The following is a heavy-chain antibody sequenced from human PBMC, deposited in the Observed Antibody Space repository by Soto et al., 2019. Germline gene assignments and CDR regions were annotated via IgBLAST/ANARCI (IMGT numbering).Heavy chain of an antibody. J-gene: IGHJ4*02. CDR2: ISGSGGST. CDR3: AKVRNSSSWSFRDFDY. V-gene: IGHV3-23*01. D-gene: IGHD6-13*01. Sequence: EVQLLESGGGLVQPGGSLRLSCAASGFTFSSYAMSWVRQAPGKGLEWVSAISGSGGSTYYADSVKGRFTISRDNSKNTLYLQMNSLRAEDTAVYYCAKVRNSSSWSFRDFDYWGQGTLVTVSS. CDR1: GFTFSSYA.